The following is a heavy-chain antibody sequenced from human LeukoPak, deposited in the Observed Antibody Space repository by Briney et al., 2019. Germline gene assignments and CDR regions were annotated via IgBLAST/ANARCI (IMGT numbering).Heavy chain of an antibody. Sequence: SETLSLTCAVYGGSFSGYYWSWIRQPPGKGLEWIGEINHSGSTNYNPSLKSRVTISVDTSKNQFSLKLSSVTAADTAVYYCARGRYCSSTSCYRGYYHYYGMDAWGQGTTVTVSS. CDR2: INHSGST. D-gene: IGHD2-2*02. J-gene: IGHJ6*02. CDR1: GGSFSGYY. V-gene: IGHV4-34*01. CDR3: ARGRYCSSTSCYRGYYHYYGMDA.